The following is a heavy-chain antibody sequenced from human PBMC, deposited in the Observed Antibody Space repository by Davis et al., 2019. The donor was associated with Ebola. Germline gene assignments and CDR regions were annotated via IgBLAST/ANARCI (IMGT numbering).Heavy chain of an antibody. Sequence: GESLKISCAASGFTFSSYAMSWVRQAPGKGLEWVSAISGSGGSTYYADSVKGRFTISRDNSKNTLYLQMNSLRAKDTAVYYCARDRCGGGVCSYYYYYGMDVWGQGTTVTVSS. D-gene: IGHD2-8*02. J-gene: IGHJ6*02. V-gene: IGHV3-23*01. CDR2: ISGSGGST. CDR3: ARDRCGGGVCSYYYYYGMDV. CDR1: GFTFSSYA.